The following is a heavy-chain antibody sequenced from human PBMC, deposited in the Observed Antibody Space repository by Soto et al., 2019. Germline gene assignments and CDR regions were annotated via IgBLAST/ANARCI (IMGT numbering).Heavy chain of an antibody. Sequence: QVQLVQSGAEVKKPGASVKVSCKASGYTFTSYGINWVRQAPGQGLEWLGWISPYDGYTHYAQILQGRVSMTTDTSTKTAYMALRSLRSDDPAMYYCARGGYYDSSGARTYYFYGMNVWGQGTTVTVSS. CDR2: ISPYDGYT. CDR1: GYTFTSYG. CDR3: ARGGYYDSSGARTYYFYGMNV. V-gene: IGHV1-18*01. J-gene: IGHJ6*02. D-gene: IGHD3-22*01.